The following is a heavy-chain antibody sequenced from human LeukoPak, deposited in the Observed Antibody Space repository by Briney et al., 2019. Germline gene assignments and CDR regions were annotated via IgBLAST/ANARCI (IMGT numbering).Heavy chain of an antibody. V-gene: IGHV3-15*01. CDR3: TTGGAYGDS. D-gene: IGHD4-17*01. J-gene: IGHJ4*02. CDR1: GFIFSSAW. Sequence: GGSLRLSCAASGFIFSSAWMSWVRQAPGKGLEWVGRIRSEADGGTTDYTAPVKGRFTISRDYSKNTLYLQMNSLKTEDTAVYYCTTGGAYGDSWGQGTLVTVSS. CDR2: IRSEADGGTT.